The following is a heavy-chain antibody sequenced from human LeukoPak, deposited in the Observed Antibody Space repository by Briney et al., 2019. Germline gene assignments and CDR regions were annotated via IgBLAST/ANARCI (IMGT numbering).Heavy chain of an antibody. CDR3: AKVWSRYYFDY. Sequence: PGGSLRLSCAASGFTFSSYGMHWVRQAPGKGLEWVAVISYDGSNKYYADSVKGRFTISRDNSKNTLYLQMNSLRAEDTAVYYCAKVWSRYYFDYWGQGTLVTVSS. V-gene: IGHV3-30*18. CDR1: GFTFSSYG. CDR2: ISYDGSNK. D-gene: IGHD3-3*01. J-gene: IGHJ4*02.